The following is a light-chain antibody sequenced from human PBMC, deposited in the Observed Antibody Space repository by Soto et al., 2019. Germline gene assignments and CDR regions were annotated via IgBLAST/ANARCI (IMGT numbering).Light chain of an antibody. CDR2: KAS. J-gene: IGKJ5*01. CDR1: QSLDRDY. V-gene: IGKV1-5*03. CDR3: QQYNSYSGYT. Sequence: IQMTQSPSTLAAASGDRGTSTCRAIQSLDRDYLAWYQQKPGKAPNLLIYKASTLESGVPSRFSGGGSGTAFTLTISSLQPDDFATYYCQQYNSYSGYTFGQGTRLEI.